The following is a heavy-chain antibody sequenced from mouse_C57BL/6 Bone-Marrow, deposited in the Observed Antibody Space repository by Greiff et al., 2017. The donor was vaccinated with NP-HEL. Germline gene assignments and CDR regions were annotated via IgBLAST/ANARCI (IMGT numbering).Heavy chain of an antibody. Sequence: EVKVVESGGGLVKPGGSLKLSCAASGFTFSSYAMSWVRQTPEKRLEWVATISDGGSYTYYPDNVKGRFTISRDNAKNNLYLQMSHLKSEDTAMYYCAREGDYDPDYWGQGTTLTVSS. D-gene: IGHD2-4*01. CDR1: GFTFSSYA. CDR3: AREGDYDPDY. V-gene: IGHV5-4*01. CDR2: ISDGGSYT. J-gene: IGHJ2*01.